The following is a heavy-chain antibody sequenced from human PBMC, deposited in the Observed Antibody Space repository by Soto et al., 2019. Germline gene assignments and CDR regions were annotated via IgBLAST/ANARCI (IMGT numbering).Heavy chain of an antibody. CDR2: ISGSGGST. CDR1: GFTFSSYS. Sequence: EVQLLESGGGLVQPGGSLRLSCAASGFTFSSYSMSWVRQAPGKGLEWVSAISGSGGSTYYADSVKGRFTISRDNSKNTLYLQMNSLRAEDTAVYYCAKDGNPIPYLTDYYRLGWFDPCGQGTLVTHSS. CDR3: AKDGNPIPYLTDYYRLGWFDP. J-gene: IGHJ5*02. V-gene: IGHV3-23*01. D-gene: IGHD3-9*01.